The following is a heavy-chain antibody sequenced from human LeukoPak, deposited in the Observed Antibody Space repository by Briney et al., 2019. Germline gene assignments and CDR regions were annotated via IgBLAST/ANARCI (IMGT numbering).Heavy chain of an antibody. Sequence: GGSLRLSCAASGFTFSTYSMNWVRQAPGKGLEWVSAISGSGGSTYYADSVKGRFTITRDNSKNTLYLQMNSLRAEDTAVYYCANTGITMIVVATPSVDYWGQGTLVTVSS. CDR2: ISGSGGST. V-gene: IGHV3-23*01. J-gene: IGHJ4*02. CDR1: GFTFSTYS. CDR3: ANTGITMIVVATPSVDY. D-gene: IGHD3-22*01.